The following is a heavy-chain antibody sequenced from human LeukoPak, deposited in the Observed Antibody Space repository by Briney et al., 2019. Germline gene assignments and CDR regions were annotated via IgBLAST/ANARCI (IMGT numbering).Heavy chain of an antibody. Sequence: ASVKVSCKASVGTFSSYAISWVRKAPGQGLGWMGGIIPIFGTANYAQKFQGRVTITTDESTSTAYMELSSLRSEDTAVYYCARGQDYDFWSGYTYWGQGTLVTVSS. CDR2: IIPIFGTA. V-gene: IGHV1-69*05. D-gene: IGHD3-3*01. CDR3: ARGQDYDFWSGYTY. CDR1: VGTFSSYA. J-gene: IGHJ4*02.